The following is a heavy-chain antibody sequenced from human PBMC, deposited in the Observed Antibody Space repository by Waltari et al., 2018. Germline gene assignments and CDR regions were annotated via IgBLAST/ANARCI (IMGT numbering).Heavy chain of an antibody. CDR3: ARDVPPDY. Sequence: QVQLQESGPGLVKPSQTLSLTCTVSGGSISSGSYYWSWIRQPAGKGLEGFVRIYTSGSTNYNPSLKSRVTISVDTSKNQFSLKLSSVTAADTAVYYCARDVPPDYWGQGTLVTVSS. CDR1: GGSISSGSYY. D-gene: IGHD2-2*01. CDR2: IYTSGST. J-gene: IGHJ4*02. V-gene: IGHV4-61*02.